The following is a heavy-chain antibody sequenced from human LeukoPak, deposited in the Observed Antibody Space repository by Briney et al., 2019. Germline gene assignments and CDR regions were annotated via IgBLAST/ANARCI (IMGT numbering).Heavy chain of an antibody. J-gene: IGHJ4*02. Sequence: GASVKVSCKASGGTFSSYAISWVRQAPGQGLEWMGGIIPIFGTANYAQKFQGRVTITTDESTSTAYMELSSLRSEDTAVYYCASQRDNYDIADVLSGAFDYWGQGTLVTVSS. V-gene: IGHV1-69*05. CDR2: IIPIFGTA. CDR1: GGTFSSYA. CDR3: ASQRDNYDIADVLSGAFDY. D-gene: IGHD3-9*01.